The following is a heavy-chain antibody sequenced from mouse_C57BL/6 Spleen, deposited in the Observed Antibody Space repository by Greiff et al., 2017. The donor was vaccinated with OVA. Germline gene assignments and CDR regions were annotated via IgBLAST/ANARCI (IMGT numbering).Heavy chain of an antibody. Sequence: EVKVVESGGGLVKPGGSLKLSCAASGFTFSSYTMSWVRQTPEKRLEWVATISGGGGNTYYPDSVKGRFTISRDNAKNTLYLQMSSLRSEDTALYYCARHKGQLGNYFDYWGQGTTLTVSS. CDR2: ISGGGGNT. D-gene: IGHD4-1*02. CDR1: GFTFSSYT. CDR3: ARHKGQLGNYFDY. V-gene: IGHV5-9*01. J-gene: IGHJ2*01.